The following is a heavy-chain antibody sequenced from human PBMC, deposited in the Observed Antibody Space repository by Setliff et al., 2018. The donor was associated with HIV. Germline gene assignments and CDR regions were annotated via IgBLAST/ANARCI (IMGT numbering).Heavy chain of an antibody. CDR3: AKELAASGLGYFDS. V-gene: IGHV3-23*01. D-gene: IGHD3-22*01. CDR1: GFTFSNYA. J-gene: IGHJ4*02. CDR2: ILSTGERT. Sequence: LRLSCAASGFTFSNYAMSWVRQAPGEGLEWVSAILSTGERTFYADSVKGRLTISRDNSKNTVYLQMNSLRAEDTAEYYCAKELAASGLGYFDSWGRGILVTVSS.